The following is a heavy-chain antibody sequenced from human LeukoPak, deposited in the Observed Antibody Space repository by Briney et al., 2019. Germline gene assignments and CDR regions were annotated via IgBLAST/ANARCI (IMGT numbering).Heavy chain of an antibody. CDR2: IIPIFGTA. J-gene: IGHJ6*03. V-gene: IGHV1-69*13. CDR3: ARDPGYCTNGVCRSDYYYYYMDV. Sequence: GASAKVSCKASGGTFSSYAISWVRQAPGQGLEWMGRIIPIFGTANYAQKFQGRVTITADESTSTAYMELSSLRSEDTAVYYCARDPGYCTNGVCRSDYYYYYMDVWGKGTTVTVSS. CDR1: GGTFSSYA. D-gene: IGHD2-8*01.